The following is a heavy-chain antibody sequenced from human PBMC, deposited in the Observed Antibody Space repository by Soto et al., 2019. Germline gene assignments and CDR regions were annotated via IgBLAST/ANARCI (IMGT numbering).Heavy chain of an antibody. CDR1: GYTFTSYG. V-gene: IGHV1-18*01. CDR2: ISAYNGNT. Sequence: ASVKVSCKASGYTFTSYGISWVRQAPGQGLEWMGWISAYNGNTNYAQKLQGRVTMTTDTSTSTAYMELRSLRSDDTAVYYCARRRAAPPSSYYYYMDVWGKGTTVTVSS. J-gene: IGHJ6*03. CDR3: ARRRAAPPSSYYYYMDV. D-gene: IGHD6-6*01.